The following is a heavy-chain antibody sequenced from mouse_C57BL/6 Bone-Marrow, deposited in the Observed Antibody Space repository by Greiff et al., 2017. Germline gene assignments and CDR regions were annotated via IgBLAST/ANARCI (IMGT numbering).Heavy chain of an antibody. J-gene: IGHJ4*01. D-gene: IGHD2-5*01. CDR2: IYPGDGDT. CDR3: ARLGAYYRNYDAMDY. Sequence: QVQLKQSGAELARPGASVKISCKASGYAFSSSWMNWVKQRPGKGLEWIGRIYPGDGDTNYNGKFKGKATLTAAKSSSTAYMQLSSLTSEDSAVDFCARLGAYYRNYDAMDYWGQGTSVTVSS. CDR1: GYAFSSSW. V-gene: IGHV1-82*01.